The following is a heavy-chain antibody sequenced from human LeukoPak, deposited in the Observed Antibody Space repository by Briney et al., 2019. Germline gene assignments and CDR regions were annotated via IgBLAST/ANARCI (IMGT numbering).Heavy chain of an antibody. V-gene: IGHV3-9*01. CDR2: ISWNSGSI. CDR3: ANGINYDSSGSMGS. CDR1: GFTFDDYA. Sequence: GGSLRLSCAASGFTFDDYAMHWVRQAPGKGLEWVSGISWNSGSIGYADSVKGRFTISRDNAKNSLYLQMNSLRAEDTALYYCANGINYDSSGSMGSWGQGTLVTVSS. D-gene: IGHD3-22*01. J-gene: IGHJ5*02.